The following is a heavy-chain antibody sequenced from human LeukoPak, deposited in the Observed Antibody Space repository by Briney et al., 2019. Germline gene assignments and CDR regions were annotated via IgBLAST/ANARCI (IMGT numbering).Heavy chain of an antibody. CDR3: ARESGSYYGVTLDY. V-gene: IGHV3-30*04. CDR2: ISYDGSDK. CDR1: GFTFSSHA. D-gene: IGHD1-26*01. Sequence: GGSLRLSCAASGFTFSSHAMHWVRQAPGKGLEWVAAISYDGSDKYYADSVKGRFTISRDNSKNTLYLQMNSLRDDDTAVYYCARESGSYYGVTLDYWGQGTLVTVSS. J-gene: IGHJ4*02.